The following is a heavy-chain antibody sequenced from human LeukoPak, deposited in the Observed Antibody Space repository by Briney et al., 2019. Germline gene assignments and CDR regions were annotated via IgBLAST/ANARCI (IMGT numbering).Heavy chain of an antibody. D-gene: IGHD4-17*01. V-gene: IGHV3-23*01. CDR1: GFTFSSYA. CDR2: ISSSGGRT. J-gene: IGHJ6*02. CDR3: AKDRGDYAGYYYYGMDV. Sequence: GGSLRLSCAASGFTFSSYAMSWVRQAPGKGLEWVSAISSSGGRTYYADSVKGRFTISRDNSKSTLYLQMNSLRAEDTAVYYCAKDRGDYAGYYYYGMDVWGQGTTVTVSS.